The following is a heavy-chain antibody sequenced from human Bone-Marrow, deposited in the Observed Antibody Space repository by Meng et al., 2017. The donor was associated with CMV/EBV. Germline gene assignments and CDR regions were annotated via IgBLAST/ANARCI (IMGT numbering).Heavy chain of an antibody. CDR3: ARDIAVAGNWFDP. Sequence: AASGFTFSDYYMSWIRQAPGKGLEWVSYISGSGSTIYYADSVKGRFTISRDNAKNSLYLQMNSLRAEDTAVYYCARDIAVAGNWFDPWGQGTLVTVSS. D-gene: IGHD6-19*01. V-gene: IGHV3-11*01. J-gene: IGHJ5*02. CDR1: GFTFSDYY. CDR2: ISGSGSTI.